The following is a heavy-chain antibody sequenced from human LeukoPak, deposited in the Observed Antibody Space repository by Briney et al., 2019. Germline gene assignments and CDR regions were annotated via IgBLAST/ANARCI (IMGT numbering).Heavy chain of an antibody. V-gene: IGHV4-34*01. J-gene: IGHJ4*02. Sequence: SETLSLTCAVSGVPFSNYYWSWVRQSPRQGLEWIGEINHSGYTNYNPSLKSRVTMSIDTSKNQFFLILTSVTAADAGVYYCTRAVAGHPDWGQGTLVTVSS. CDR1: GVPFSNYY. CDR2: INHSGYT. CDR3: TRAVAGHPD. D-gene: IGHD6-19*01.